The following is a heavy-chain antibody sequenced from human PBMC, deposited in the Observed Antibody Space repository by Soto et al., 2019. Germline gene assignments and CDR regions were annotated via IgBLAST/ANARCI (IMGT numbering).Heavy chain of an antibody. CDR1: GGSISSSSYY. Sequence: PSETLSLTCTVSGGSISSSSYYWGWIRQPPGKGLEWIGSIYYSGSTYYNPSLKSRVTISVDTSKNQFSLKLSSVTAADTAVYYCARHLKVDFWSGYPPIYGMDVWGQGTTVTVSS. V-gene: IGHV4-39*01. D-gene: IGHD3-3*01. J-gene: IGHJ6*02. CDR3: ARHLKVDFWSGYPPIYGMDV. CDR2: IYYSGST.